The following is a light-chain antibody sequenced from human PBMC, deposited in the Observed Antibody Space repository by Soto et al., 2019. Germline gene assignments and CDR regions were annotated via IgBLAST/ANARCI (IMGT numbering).Light chain of an antibody. V-gene: IGLV2-14*01. Sequence: QSALTQPASVSGSPGRSITISCTGTSSDVGGYNYVSWYQQQAGKAPKLIIHEVSNRPSGVSNRFSGSKSGNTASLTISGLQAEDEADYYCDSYTSSRAYVFGIGTNLTVL. CDR1: SSDVGGYNY. J-gene: IGLJ1*01. CDR3: DSYTSSRAYV. CDR2: EVS.